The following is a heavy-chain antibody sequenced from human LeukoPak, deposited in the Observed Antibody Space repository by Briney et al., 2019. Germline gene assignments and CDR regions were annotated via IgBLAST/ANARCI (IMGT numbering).Heavy chain of an antibody. CDR2: IYYTGAT. CDR3: ARAGYSYGTGYYFDY. J-gene: IGHJ4*02. Sequence: KPSETLSLTCTVSGGSISSYYWSWIRLPPGKGLEWIGYIYYTGATYYNPSLKSRVTIPLDTSKNQFSLKLSSVTAADAAVYYCARAGYSYGTGYYFDYWGQGALVTVSS. D-gene: IGHD5-18*01. CDR1: GGSISSYY. V-gene: IGHV4-59*01.